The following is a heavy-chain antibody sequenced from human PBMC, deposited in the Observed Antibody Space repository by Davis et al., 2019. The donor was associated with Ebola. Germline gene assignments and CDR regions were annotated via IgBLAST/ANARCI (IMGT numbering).Heavy chain of an antibody. CDR1: GASISVSNW. Sequence: GTLSLTCAVSGASISVSNWWGWVRQSPEQGLEWVGEIFYDETTNYNPSLKSRITISLDKSKNYFSLQLTSVTAADTAIYYCARVFQGAFDIWGHGTTVIVSS. CDR2: IFYDETT. D-gene: IGHD2-8*01. J-gene: IGHJ3*02. CDR3: ARVFQGAFDI. V-gene: IGHV4-4*02.